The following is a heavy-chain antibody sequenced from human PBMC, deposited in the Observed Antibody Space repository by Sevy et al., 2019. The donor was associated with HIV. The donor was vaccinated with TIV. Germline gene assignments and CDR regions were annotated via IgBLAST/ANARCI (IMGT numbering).Heavy chain of an antibody. CDR1: GFNFSNYA. D-gene: IGHD3-3*01. Sequence: GGSLRLSCAASGFNFSNYAMSWVRQGPGKGPEWVSAISVGGKAYYADSVKGRFTISRDNSRNTLYLQMNNLRVEDTVVYYCAKRGDRAFDYWGQGTLVTVSS. CDR3: AKRGDRAFDY. V-gene: IGHV3-23*01. CDR2: ISVGGKA. J-gene: IGHJ4*02.